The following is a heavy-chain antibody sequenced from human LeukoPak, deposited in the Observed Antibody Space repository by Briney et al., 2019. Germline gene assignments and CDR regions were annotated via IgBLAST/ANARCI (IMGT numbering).Heavy chain of an antibody. CDR2: IYYSGST. CDR3: ERVVTIFGVVTPSGFDP. CDR1: GGSISSSSYY. V-gene: IGHV4-39*07. Sequence: SETLSLTCTVSGGSISSSSYYWGWIRQPPGKGLEWIGSIYYSGSTYYNPSLKSRVTISVDTSKNQFSLKLSSVTAADTAVYYCERVVTIFGVVTPSGFDPWGQGTLVTVSS. D-gene: IGHD3-3*01. J-gene: IGHJ5*02.